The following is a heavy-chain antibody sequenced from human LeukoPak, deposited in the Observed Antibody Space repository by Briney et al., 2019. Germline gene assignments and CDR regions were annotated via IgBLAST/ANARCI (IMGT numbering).Heavy chain of an antibody. CDR2: ISWNGGST. J-gene: IGHJ4*02. Sequence: GGSLRLSCVASGFTFDNYGMNWVRQVPGKGLEWVSGISWNGGSTGYADSVKGRFTISRDNAKNSLYLQMNSLRAEDTALYYCARSGREAGYFDYWGQGTLVTVSS. V-gene: IGHV3-20*04. CDR3: ARSGREAGYFDY. CDR1: GFTFDNYG. D-gene: IGHD2-15*01.